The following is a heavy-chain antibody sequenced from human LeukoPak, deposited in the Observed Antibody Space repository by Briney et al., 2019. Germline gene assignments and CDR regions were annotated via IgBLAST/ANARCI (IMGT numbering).Heavy chain of an antibody. J-gene: IGHJ4*02. CDR3: ARTYYDFWSGYYDPVGFDY. CDR2: IKQDGSEK. Sequence: GGSLRLSCAASGFTFSSYWMSWVRQAPGKGLEWVANIKQDGSEKYYVDSVKGRFTISRDNAKNSLYLQMNSLRAEDTAVYYCARTYYDFWSGYYDPVGFDYWGQGTLVTVSS. D-gene: IGHD3-3*01. CDR1: GFTFSSYW. V-gene: IGHV3-7*01.